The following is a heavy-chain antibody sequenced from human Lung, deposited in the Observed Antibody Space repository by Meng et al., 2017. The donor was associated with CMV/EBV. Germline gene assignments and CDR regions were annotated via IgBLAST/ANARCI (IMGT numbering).Heavy chain of an antibody. CDR3: ATDFWGDGD. D-gene: IGHD3-3*01. J-gene: IGHJ4*02. CDR1: GIVLSNFA. V-gene: IGHV3-30*02. Sequence: RLSWATSGIVLSNFAMNWVRQGPGKGLEWVAYGGRDEKQREYADSVKGRFTGSRDNSKNAVYLQMSDLRDEDAGVYYCATDFWGDGDWGQGTLVTVSS. CDR2: GGRDEKQR.